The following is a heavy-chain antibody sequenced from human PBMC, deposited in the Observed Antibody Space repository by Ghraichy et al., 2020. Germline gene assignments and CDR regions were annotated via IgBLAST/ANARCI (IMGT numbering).Heavy chain of an antibody. CDR2: INHSGST. J-gene: IGHJ6*02. CDR3: AGRLRYSGSYPGRYYYYGMDV. V-gene: IGHV4-34*01. D-gene: IGHD1-26*01. CDR1: GGSFSGYY. Sequence: SETLSLTCAVYGGSFSGYYWSWIRQPPGKGLEWIGEINHSGSTNYNPSLKSRVTISVDTSKNQFSLKLSSVTAADTAVYYCAGRLRYSGSYPGRYYYYGMDVWGQGTTVTVSS.